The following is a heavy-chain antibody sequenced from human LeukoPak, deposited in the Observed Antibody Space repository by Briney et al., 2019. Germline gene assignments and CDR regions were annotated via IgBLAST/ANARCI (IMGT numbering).Heavy chain of an antibody. CDR3: ARGYPVPFDY. Sequence: SETLSLTCAVYCVSFSGYYWSWIRQPPGKGLEWIGEINHSGSTNYNPSLKSRVTISVDTSKNQFSLKLSSVTAADTAVYYCARGYPVPFDYWGQGTLVTVSS. J-gene: IGHJ4*02. CDR1: CVSFSGYY. D-gene: IGHD3-16*02. CDR2: INHSGST. V-gene: IGHV4-34*01.